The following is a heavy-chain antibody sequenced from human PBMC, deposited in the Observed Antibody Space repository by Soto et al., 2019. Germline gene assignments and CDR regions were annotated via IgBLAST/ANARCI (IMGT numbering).Heavy chain of an antibody. CDR3: ARPPTANLDAFDI. Sequence: SETLSLTCAVSGGSISSSSYYWGWIRQPPGKGLEWIGSIFYTGITYYNPSLKSRLTISVDTSKNQFSLKLSSVTAADTAVYYCARPPTANLDAFDIWGQGTTVT. CDR2: IFYTGIT. J-gene: IGHJ3*02. CDR1: GGSISSSSYY. D-gene: IGHD7-27*01. V-gene: IGHV4-39*01.